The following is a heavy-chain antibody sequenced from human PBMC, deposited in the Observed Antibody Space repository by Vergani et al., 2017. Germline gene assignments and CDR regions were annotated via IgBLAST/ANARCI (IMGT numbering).Heavy chain of an antibody. V-gene: IGHV3-15*01. CDR2: IKSKTDGGTP. CDR1: GFTFSNAW. D-gene: IGHD3-10*01. Sequence: EVQLVESGGGLVKPGGSLRLSCAASGFTFSNAWMSWVRQAPGKGLEWVGRIKSKTDGGTPDYAATVKGRFTISRDDSKNTLYLQMNSLKTEDTAVYYCITGSVMVRGVIITYYYGMDVWGQGTTVTVSS. J-gene: IGHJ6*02. CDR3: ITGSVMVRGVIITYYYGMDV.